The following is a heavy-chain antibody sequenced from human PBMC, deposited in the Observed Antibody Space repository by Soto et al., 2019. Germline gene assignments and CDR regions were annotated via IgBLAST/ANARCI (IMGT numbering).Heavy chain of an antibody. Sequence: SETLSLTCAVYGGSFSGYYWSWIRQPPGKGLEWIGEINHSGSTNYNPSLTSRVTISVDTSKNQFSLKLSSVTAADTAAYSCSTGHRIMITLGTVIERIDYWGQGTLVTVSS. D-gene: IGHD3-16*02. CDR2: INHSGST. CDR1: GGSFSGYY. V-gene: IGHV4-34*01. J-gene: IGHJ4*02. CDR3: STGHRIMITLGTVIERIDY.